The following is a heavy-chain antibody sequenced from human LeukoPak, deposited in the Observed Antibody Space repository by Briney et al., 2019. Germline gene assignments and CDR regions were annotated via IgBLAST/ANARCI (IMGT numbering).Heavy chain of an antibody. Sequence: RPSETLSLTCTVSGGSISSSSYYWGWIRQPPGKGLEWVSGINWNSGSTGYADSVKGRFTISRDNAKNSLYLQMNSLRAEDTALYYCARDIIVATIQSAFDIWGQGTMVTVSS. CDR1: GGSISSSSYY. J-gene: IGHJ3*02. CDR2: INWNSGST. D-gene: IGHD5-12*01. V-gene: IGHV3-20*04. CDR3: ARDIIVATIQSAFDI.